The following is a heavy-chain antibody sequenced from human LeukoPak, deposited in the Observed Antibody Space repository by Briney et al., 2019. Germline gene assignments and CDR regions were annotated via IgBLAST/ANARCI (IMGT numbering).Heavy chain of an antibody. CDR2: IYPGDSNV. D-gene: IGHD5-18*01. Sequence: GESLKISCRASGYSFINYWIGWVRQMPGKGLVWVGLIYPGDSNVRYSPSFQGQVTISADKSISTAYLQWSSLKASDTAMYYCARQGSYEHDAFDIWAKGQWSPSLQ. CDR3: ARQGSYEHDAFDI. V-gene: IGHV5-51*01. CDR1: GYSFINYW. J-gene: IGHJ3*02.